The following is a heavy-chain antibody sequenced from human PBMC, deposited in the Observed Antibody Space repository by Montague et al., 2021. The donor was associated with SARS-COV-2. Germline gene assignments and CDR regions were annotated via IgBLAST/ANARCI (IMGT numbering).Heavy chain of an antibody. CDR1: GDSIRSSNFY. J-gene: IGHJ4*02. Sequence: SETLSLTCDVSGDSIRSSNFYWGWIRQSPGKGLDWIGSIYFSGTTYYNPSLKSRVTISVETSKSQFSLKLTSVTAADTAVYYCARQSAIQWFGEFGAFDYWGQGILVTVSS. D-gene: IGHD3-10*01. CDR3: ARQSAIQWFGEFGAFDY. V-gene: IGHV4-39*01. CDR2: IYFSGTT.